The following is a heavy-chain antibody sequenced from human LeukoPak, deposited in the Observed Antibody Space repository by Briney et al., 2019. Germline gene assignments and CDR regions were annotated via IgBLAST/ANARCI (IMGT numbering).Heavy chain of an antibody. CDR2: IRYDGSNK. D-gene: IGHD3-3*01. V-gene: IGHV3-30*02. CDR3: ANAHLGLPTIFGETVAFDI. CDR1: GFTFDDYA. Sequence: GGSLRLSCVASGFTFDDYAMHWVRQAPGKGLEWVAFIRYDGSNKYYADSVKGRFTISRDNSKNTLYLQMNSLRAEDTAVYYCANAHLGLPTIFGETVAFDIWGQGTMVTVSS. J-gene: IGHJ3*02.